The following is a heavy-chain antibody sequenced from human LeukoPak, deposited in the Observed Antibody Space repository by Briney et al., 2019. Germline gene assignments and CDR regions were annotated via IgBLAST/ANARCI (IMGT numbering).Heavy chain of an antibody. Sequence: SETLSLTCTVSGGSISSYYWSWIRQPPGKGLEWIGYIYYSGSTNYNPSPKSRVTISVDTSKNQFSLKLSSVTAADTAVYYCARMRLAARPDYFDYWGQGTLVTVSS. CDR2: IYYSGST. CDR1: GGSISSYY. D-gene: IGHD6-6*01. CDR3: ARMRLAARPDYFDY. J-gene: IGHJ4*02. V-gene: IGHV4-59*01.